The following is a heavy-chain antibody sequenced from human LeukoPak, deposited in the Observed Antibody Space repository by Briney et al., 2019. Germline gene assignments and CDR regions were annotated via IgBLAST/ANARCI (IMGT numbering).Heavy chain of an antibody. CDR2: ISYDGSNK. CDR1: GFTFSSYA. Sequence: PGGSLRLTCAASGFTFSSYAMHWVRQAPGKGLEWVAVISYDGSNKYYADSVKGRFTISRDNSKNSLYLQMNSLRAEDTAMYYCARGGDGYTPWGQGTLVTVSS. J-gene: IGHJ5*02. CDR3: ARGGDGYTP. D-gene: IGHD5-24*01. V-gene: IGHV3-30-3*01.